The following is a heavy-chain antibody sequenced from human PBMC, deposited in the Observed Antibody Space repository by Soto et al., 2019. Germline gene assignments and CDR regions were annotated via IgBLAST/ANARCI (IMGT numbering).Heavy chain of an antibody. V-gene: IGHV3-23*01. D-gene: IGHD1-1*01. J-gene: IGHJ6*02. CDR2: ISGSGGST. CDR1: GFTFSSYA. CDR3: AKVIQTTGTSDYYYYGMDV. Sequence: GGSLRLSCAASGFTFSSYAMSWVRQAPGKGLEWVSAISGSGGSTYYADSVKGRFTISRDNSKNTLYLQMNSLRAEDTAVYYCAKVIQTTGTSDYYYYGMDVWGQGTTVTVYS.